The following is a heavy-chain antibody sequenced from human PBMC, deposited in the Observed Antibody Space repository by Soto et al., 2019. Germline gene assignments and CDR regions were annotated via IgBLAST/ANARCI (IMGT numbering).Heavy chain of an antibody. J-gene: IGHJ4*02. CDR1: GGSISSYY. CDR3: ARLGSSSWQFDY. CDR2: IYYTGST. Sequence: PSETLSLTCTVSGGSISSYYWSWIRQPPGKGLEWIGYIYYTGSTYYNPSLKSRVTISVDTSKNQFSLNLRSVTAADTAAYYCARLGSSSWQFDYWGQGTLVTVSS. D-gene: IGHD6-13*01. V-gene: IGHV4-59*12.